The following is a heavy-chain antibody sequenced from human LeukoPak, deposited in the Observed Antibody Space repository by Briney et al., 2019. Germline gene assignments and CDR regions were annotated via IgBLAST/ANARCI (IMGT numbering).Heavy chain of an antibody. CDR2: INPNSGNT. V-gene: IGHV1-8*03. D-gene: IGHD3-10*01. Sequence: VASVKVSCKASGYTFTGYYMHWVRQAPGQGLEWMGWINPNSGNTGYAQKFQGRVTITRNTSISTAYMELSSLRSEDTAVYYCARAGGWFGAPYYYYMDVWGKGTTVTVSS. J-gene: IGHJ6*03. CDR3: ARAGGWFGAPYYYYMDV. CDR1: GYTFTGYY.